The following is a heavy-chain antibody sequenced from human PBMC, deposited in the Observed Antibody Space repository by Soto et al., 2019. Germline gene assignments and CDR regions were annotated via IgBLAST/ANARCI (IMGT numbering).Heavy chain of an antibody. J-gene: IGHJ4*02. CDR1: GGSISTYY. Sequence: SETLSLTCTGSGGSISTYYWSWIRQPPGKGLGWIGYMYYSGSTNYNPSLKSRVTISVDTSKNQFSLKLSSVTAADTAVYYCARDLGYCSNGVCYHGGYFDHWDQGTLVTVS. CDR3: ARDLGYCSNGVCYHGGYFDH. V-gene: IGHV4-59*01. D-gene: IGHD2-8*01. CDR2: MYYSGST.